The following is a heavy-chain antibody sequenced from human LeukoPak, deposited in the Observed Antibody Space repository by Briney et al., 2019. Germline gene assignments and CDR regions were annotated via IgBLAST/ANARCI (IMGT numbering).Heavy chain of an antibody. CDR1: GFTFSSYW. J-gene: IGHJ5*02. V-gene: IGHV4-34*01. D-gene: IGHD2-2*01. CDR3: ARHRWGYCSSTSCQRGWFDP. Sequence: GSLRLSCAASGFTFSSYWMSWVRQAPGKGLEWIGEINHSGSTNYNPSLKSRVTISVDTSKNQFSLKLSSVTAADTAVYYCARHRWGYCSSTSCQRGWFDPWGQGTLVTVSS. CDR2: INHSGST.